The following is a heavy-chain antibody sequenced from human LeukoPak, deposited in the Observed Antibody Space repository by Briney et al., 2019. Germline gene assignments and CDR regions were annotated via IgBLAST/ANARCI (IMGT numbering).Heavy chain of an antibody. D-gene: IGHD6-13*01. CDR3: AKDSGSSSWCEFDY. J-gene: IGHJ4*02. Sequence: GRSLRLSCAASGFTFDDYAMHWVRQAPEKGLEWVSGISWNSGSIGYADSVKGRFTISRDNAKNSLYLQMNSLRAEDTALYYCAKDSGSSSWCEFDYWGQGTLVTVSS. CDR1: GFTFDDYA. V-gene: IGHV3-9*01. CDR2: ISWNSGSI.